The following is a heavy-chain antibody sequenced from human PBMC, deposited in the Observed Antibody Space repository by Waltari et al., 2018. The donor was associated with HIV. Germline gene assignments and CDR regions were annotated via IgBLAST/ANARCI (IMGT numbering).Heavy chain of an antibody. V-gene: IGHV4-39*01. CDR3: ARAIGVHDAFDI. CDR2: IYYSGST. J-gene: IGHJ3*02. CDR1: GGSISSSSYY. Sequence: QLQLQESGPGLVKPSETLSLTCTVSGGSISSSSYYWGWIRQPPGKGLEWIGSIYYSGSTYYNPSLKSRVTISVDTSKNQFSLKLSSVTAADTAVYYCARAIGVHDAFDIWGQGTMVTVSS. D-gene: IGHD3-10*01.